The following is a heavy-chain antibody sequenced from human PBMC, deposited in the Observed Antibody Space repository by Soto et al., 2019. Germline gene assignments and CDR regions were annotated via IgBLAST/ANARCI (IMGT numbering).Heavy chain of an antibody. J-gene: IGHJ5*02. CDR3: AHGVWIQPRRNWFDP. CDR1: GFSLSNARMG. V-gene: IGHV2-26*01. CDR2: IFSNDEK. Sequence: SGPTLVNPTETLTLTCTVSGFSLSNARMGVSWIRQPPGKALEWLAHIFSNDEKSYSTSLKSRLTISKDTSKSQVVLTMTNMDPVDTATYYCAHGVWIQPRRNWFDPWGQGTLVTVSS. D-gene: IGHD5-18*01.